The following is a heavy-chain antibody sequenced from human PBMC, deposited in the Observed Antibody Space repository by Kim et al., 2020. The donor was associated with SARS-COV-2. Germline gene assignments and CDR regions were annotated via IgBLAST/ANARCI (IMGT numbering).Heavy chain of an antibody. J-gene: IGHJ1*01. CDR3: ARGRLLLWFGEPKYFQH. V-gene: IGHV1-8*01. D-gene: IGHD3-10*01. Sequence: ASVKVSCKASGYTFTSYDINWVRQATGQGLEWMGWMNPNSGNTGYAQKFQGRVTMTRNTSISTAYMELSSLRSEETAVYYCARGRLLLWFGEPKYFQHWGQGTLVTVSS. CDR2: MNPNSGNT. CDR1: GYTFTSYD.